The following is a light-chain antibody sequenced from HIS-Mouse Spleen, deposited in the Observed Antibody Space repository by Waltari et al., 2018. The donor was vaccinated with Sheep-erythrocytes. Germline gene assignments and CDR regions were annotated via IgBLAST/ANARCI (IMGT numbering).Light chain of an antibody. CDR3: CSYAGSSTPWV. CDR2: EGS. V-gene: IGLV2-23*01. CDR1: RTDVGSYNL. Sequence: QSALTQPAPVSGSPAQSITISCSGTRTDVGSYNLVSWYQQHPGKAPKLMIYEGSKRPSGVSNRFSVSKSGNTASLTISGLQAEDEADYYCCSYAGSSTPWVFGGGTKLTVL. J-gene: IGLJ3*02.